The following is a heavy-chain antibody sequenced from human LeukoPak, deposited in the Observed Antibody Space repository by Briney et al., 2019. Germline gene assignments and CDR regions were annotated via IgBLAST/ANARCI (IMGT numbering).Heavy chain of an antibody. V-gene: IGHV4-39*01. CDR2: IYYLGDT. Sequence: PSETLSLTCTVSGASISSSDYWGWIRQTPGKGLEWIGSIYYLGDTYYNASLKSRVTISLDASKNQFSLKLSSVTAAGTAVYYCARQGGSYVQRPFDYWGQGTLVTVSS. CDR1: GASISSSDY. J-gene: IGHJ4*02. CDR3: ARQGGSYVQRPFDY. D-gene: IGHD1-26*01.